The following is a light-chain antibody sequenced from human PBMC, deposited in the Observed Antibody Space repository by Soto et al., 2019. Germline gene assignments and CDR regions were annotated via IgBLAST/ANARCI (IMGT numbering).Light chain of an antibody. CDR1: QTISSW. V-gene: IGKV1-5*01. J-gene: IGKJ1*01. Sequence: DIQMTQSPSTLSGSVGDRVTITCRASQTISSWLAWYQQKPGKAPKLLIYDASSLESGVQSRFSGSGSGTEFTLTIRSLQPDDFATYYCKQYNSYSRTVGQGTKVDIK. CDR2: DAS. CDR3: KQYNSYSRT.